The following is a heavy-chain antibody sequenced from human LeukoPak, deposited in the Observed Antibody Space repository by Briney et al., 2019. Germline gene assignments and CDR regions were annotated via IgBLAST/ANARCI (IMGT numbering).Heavy chain of an antibody. J-gene: IGHJ6*03. CDR1: GGSISSYY. CDR3: ARGVADYDFWSGHPLYYYYMDV. Sequence: PSETLSLTCTVSGGSISSYYWSWIRQPPGKGLEWIGYIYYSGSTNYNPSLKSRVTISVDTSKNQFSLKLSSVTAADTAVYYCARGVADYDFWSGHPLYYYYMDVWGKGTTVTVSS. V-gene: IGHV4-59*01. CDR2: IYYSGST. D-gene: IGHD3-3*01.